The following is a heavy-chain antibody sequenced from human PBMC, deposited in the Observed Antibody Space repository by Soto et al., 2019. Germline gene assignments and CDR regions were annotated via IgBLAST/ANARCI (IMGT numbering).Heavy chain of an antibody. D-gene: IGHD6-19*01. CDR1: GGSIRSYY. Sequence: SETLSLTCTVSGGSIRSYYWSWIRQPPGKGLEWIGYIYYSGSTNYNPSLKSRVTISVDTSKNQFSLKLSSVTAADTAVYYCAEMRGQWLPRDWGQGILVTVS. CDR2: IYYSGST. CDR3: AEMRGQWLPRD. J-gene: IGHJ4*02. V-gene: IGHV4-59*08.